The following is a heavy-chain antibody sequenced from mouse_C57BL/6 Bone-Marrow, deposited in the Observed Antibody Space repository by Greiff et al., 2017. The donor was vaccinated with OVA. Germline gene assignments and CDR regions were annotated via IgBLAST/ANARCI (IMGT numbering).Heavy chain of an antibody. J-gene: IGHJ2*01. CDR1: GYTFTSYW. D-gene: IGHD1-1*01. CDR3: TRRGNYDNY. Sequence: VQLQQSGTVLARPGASVKMSCKTSGYTFTSYWMHWVKQRPGQGLEWIGAIYPGNSDTSYNQKFKGKAKLTAFTSASTAYMELSSLTNEDSAVYYCTRRGNYDNYWGQGTTLTVSS. V-gene: IGHV1-5*01. CDR2: IYPGNSDT.